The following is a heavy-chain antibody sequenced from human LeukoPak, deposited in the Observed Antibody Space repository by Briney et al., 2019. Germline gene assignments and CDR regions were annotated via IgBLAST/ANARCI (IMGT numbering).Heavy chain of an antibody. Sequence: GGSLRLSCAASGFTFDDYGMSWVRQAPGKGLEWVSGIYWNGGSTGYADSVKGRFTISRDNAKNSLYLQMNSLRAEDTALYYCARVYGSGLGDAFDIWGQGTMVTVSS. CDR2: IYWNGGST. V-gene: IGHV3-20*04. D-gene: IGHD3-10*01. J-gene: IGHJ3*02. CDR1: GFTFDDYG. CDR3: ARVYGSGLGDAFDI.